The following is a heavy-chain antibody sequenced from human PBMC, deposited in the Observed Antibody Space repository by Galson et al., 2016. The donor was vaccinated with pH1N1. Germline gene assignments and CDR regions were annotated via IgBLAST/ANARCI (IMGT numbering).Heavy chain of an antibody. Sequence: SVKVSCKASGGTFSSYGINWVRQAPGQGLEWMGGIIPIFGTAKYAQNFQGRVTITADESTTTAYLELSSLRSEDTAIYYCASPMGHDYRALLTDYWGQGTLVTVSS. D-gene: IGHD4-11*01. CDR1: GGTFSSYG. CDR3: ASPMGHDYRALLTDY. V-gene: IGHV1-69*13. CDR2: IIPIFGTA. J-gene: IGHJ4*02.